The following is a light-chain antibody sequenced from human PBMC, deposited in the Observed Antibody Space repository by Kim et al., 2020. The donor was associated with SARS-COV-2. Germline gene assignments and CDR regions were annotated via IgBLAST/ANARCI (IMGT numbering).Light chain of an antibody. CDR2: EDN. J-gene: IGLJ3*02. CDR1: SGGIVSSY. CDR3: QSYDSNSPWV. Sequence: KTVTITCTRGSGGIVSSYGHWYQQRPGNAPTTLIYEDNQRPSGVPDRFSGSIDSSANAASLTISGLKTEDEADYYCQSYDSNSPWVFGGGTQLTVL. V-gene: IGLV6-57*03.